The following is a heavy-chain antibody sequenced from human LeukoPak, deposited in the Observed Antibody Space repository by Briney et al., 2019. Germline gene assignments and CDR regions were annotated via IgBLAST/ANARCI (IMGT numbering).Heavy chain of an antibody. D-gene: IGHD3-22*01. CDR3: ARDNRDSSAYHY. CDR2: IHSAGKT. V-gene: IGHV3-66*01. J-gene: IGHJ4*02. CDR1: GFTVSSND. Sequence: GGSLRLSCAASGFTVSSNDLSWVRQAPGKGLEWVSIIHSAGKTYYADSVKGRFTLSRDSSKNTLYLQMNSLSAEDTAVYFCARDNRDSSAYHYWGQGTLVTVSS.